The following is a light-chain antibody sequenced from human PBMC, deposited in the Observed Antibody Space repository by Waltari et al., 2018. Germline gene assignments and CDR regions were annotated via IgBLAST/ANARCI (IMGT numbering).Light chain of an antibody. V-gene: IGKV1-12*01. CDR1: QGISNW. CDR3: QQGNSFPPT. J-gene: IGKJ1*01. CDR2: AAS. Sequence: DIQMTQSPSSVSASVGDRVTITCRASQGISNWLAWYQQKPGKAPRLLIYAASILQTGVPSRFSGSGSGTDFTLTIRNLQPEDFATYFCQQGNSFPPTFGQGTRVEVK.